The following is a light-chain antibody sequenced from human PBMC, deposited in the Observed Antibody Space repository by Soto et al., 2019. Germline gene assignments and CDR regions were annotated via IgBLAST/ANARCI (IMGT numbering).Light chain of an antibody. V-gene: IGLV2-11*01. J-gene: IGLJ2*01. CDR1: SSDVGGYNF. CDR3: SSYSSSTTVV. CDR2: NVI. Sequence: QSALTQPRSVSGSPGQSVTISCTGTSSDVGGYNFVSWYQHHPGKAPKLMIYNVIQRPSGVPDRFSASKSGNTASLTISGLQAEDEADYYCSSYSSSTTVVFGGGTKLTVL.